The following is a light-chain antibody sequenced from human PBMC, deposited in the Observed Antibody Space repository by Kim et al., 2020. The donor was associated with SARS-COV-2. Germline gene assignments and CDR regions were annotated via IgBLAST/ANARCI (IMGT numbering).Light chain of an antibody. CDR3: KSRDSSGNRLV. CDR2: DKN. J-gene: IGLJ3*02. V-gene: IGLV3-19*01. Sequence: LGQTVRITCQGDSLRTHYATWYQQKPGQAPVLVIYDKNNRPSGIPDRYSGSRSGNTASLTITGAQAEDEADYYCKSRDSSGNRLVFGGGTQLTVL. CDR1: SLRTHY.